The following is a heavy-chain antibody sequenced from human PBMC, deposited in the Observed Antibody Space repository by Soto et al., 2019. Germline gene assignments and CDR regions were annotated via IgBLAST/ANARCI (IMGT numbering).Heavy chain of an antibody. CDR1: GYTFTSHG. V-gene: IGHV1-18*01. J-gene: IGHJ4*02. CDR3: ARHKFGEDIDY. CDR2: ISAYNGNT. Sequence: ASVKVSCKASGYTFTSHGISWVRQAPGQGLEWMGWISAYNGNTYYNPSLKSRVTISVDTSKNQFSLKLSSVTAADTAVYYCARHKFGEDIDYWGQGTLVTVSS. D-gene: IGHD3-16*01.